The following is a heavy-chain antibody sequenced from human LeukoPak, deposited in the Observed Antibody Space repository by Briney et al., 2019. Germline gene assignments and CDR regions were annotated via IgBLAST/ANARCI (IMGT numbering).Heavy chain of an antibody. CDR3: ARQFGDY. D-gene: IGHD3-10*01. V-gene: IGHV3-53*01. CDR2: IYSGGNT. CDR1: RFTVSSTY. Sequence: GGSLRLSCAASRFTVSSTYMSWVRQAPGKGLEWVSVIYSGGNTYYADSVKGRFTISRDNSKNTLYLQMNSLRVEDTAVYYCARQFGDYWGQGTLVTVSS. J-gene: IGHJ4*02.